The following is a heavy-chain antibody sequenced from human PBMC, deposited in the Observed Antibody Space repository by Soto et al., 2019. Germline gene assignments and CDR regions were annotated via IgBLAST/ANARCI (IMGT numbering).Heavy chain of an antibody. J-gene: IGHJ4*02. CDR2: FYYSGST. D-gene: IGHD3-22*01. Sequence: SETLSFTCTVSGGSISSYYWSWIRQPPGKGLEWFGYFYYSGSTNYNPSLKSRVTISVDTSKNQFSLKLSSVTAADTAVYYCARTRTYYYDSSGYSYYFDYWGQGTLVTVSS. V-gene: IGHV4-59*08. CDR1: GGSISSYY. CDR3: ARTRTYYYDSSGYSYYFDY.